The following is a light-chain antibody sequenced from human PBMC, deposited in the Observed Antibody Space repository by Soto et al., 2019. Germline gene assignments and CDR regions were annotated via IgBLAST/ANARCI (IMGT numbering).Light chain of an antibody. CDR1: SSDVGGYKF. CDR2: EVS. J-gene: IGLJ1*01. CDR3: GSYTGSIYV. Sequence: QSVLTQPASVSGSPGQSITISCTGTSSDVGGYKFVSWYQQHPGKAPKLMIYEVSSRPSGVSSRFSGSKSGNTASLTISGLQAEDEADYYCGSYTGSIYVFGTGTKVTVL. V-gene: IGLV2-14*01.